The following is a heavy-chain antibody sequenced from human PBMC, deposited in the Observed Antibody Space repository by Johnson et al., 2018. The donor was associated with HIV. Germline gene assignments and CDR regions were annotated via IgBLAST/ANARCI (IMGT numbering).Heavy chain of an antibody. V-gene: IGHV3-13*01. J-gene: IGHJ3*02. D-gene: IGHD3-10*01. CDR1: GFTFSSYD. Sequence: VQLVESGGGLVQPGGSLRLSCVASGFTFSSYDMHWVRQATGKGLEWVSAIGTAGDTYYPGSVKGRFTISRDNAKNSLYLQMNSLRAEDTALYYCTKSGSPGPYIDAFDIWGQGTMVTVSS. CDR3: TKSGSPGPYIDAFDI. CDR2: IGTAGDT.